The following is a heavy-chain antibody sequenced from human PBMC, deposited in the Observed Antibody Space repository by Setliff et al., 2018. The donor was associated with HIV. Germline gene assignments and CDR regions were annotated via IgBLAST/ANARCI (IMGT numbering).Heavy chain of an antibody. Sequence: GASVKVSCKASGGTFSNYAINWVRQAPGQGLEWMGGISPIIGTADYAQKFQGRVTITTDESTNTVYMDLSSLTSEDTAIYYCVRDLPGPAISSGWMKNLFDPWGQGTLVTVSS. V-gene: IGHV1-69*05. CDR3: VRDLPGPAISSGWMKNLFDP. CDR2: ISPIIGTA. CDR1: GGTFSNYA. D-gene: IGHD6-19*01. J-gene: IGHJ5*02.